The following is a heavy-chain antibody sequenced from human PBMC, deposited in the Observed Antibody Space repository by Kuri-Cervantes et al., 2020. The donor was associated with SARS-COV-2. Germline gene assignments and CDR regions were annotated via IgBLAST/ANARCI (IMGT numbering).Heavy chain of an antibody. CDR3: ARDYDWNYAFDI. Sequence: GESLKISCAASEFTFNNYNMNWVRQAPGKGLEWVSSISSSSSYIYYADSVKGRFTISRDDAKNSLYLQMNSLRAEDTAVYYCARDYDWNYAFDIWGQGTMVTVSS. CDR2: ISSSSSYI. CDR1: EFTFNNYN. D-gene: IGHD1-1*01. J-gene: IGHJ3*02. V-gene: IGHV3-21*01.